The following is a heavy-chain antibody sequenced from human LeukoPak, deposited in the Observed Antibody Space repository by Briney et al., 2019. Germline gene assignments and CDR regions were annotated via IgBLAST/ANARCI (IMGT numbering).Heavy chain of an antibody. V-gene: IGHV3-7*01. CDR2: IKQDGSEK. Sequence: GGSLRLSCAASGFTFSSYWMSWVRQAPGKGLEWVANIKQDGSEKYYVDSVKGRFTISRDNAKNSLYLQMNSLRAEDTAVYYCAREAGYSYGRTYYYYGMDVWGQGTTVTVSS. CDR3: AREAGYSYGRTYYYYGMDV. J-gene: IGHJ6*02. D-gene: IGHD5-18*01. CDR1: GFTFSSYW.